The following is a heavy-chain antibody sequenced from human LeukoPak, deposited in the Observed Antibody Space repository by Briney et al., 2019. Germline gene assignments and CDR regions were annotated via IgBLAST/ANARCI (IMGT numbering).Heavy chain of an antibody. V-gene: IGHV4-4*07. CDR1: GGSISSYY. CDR3: ARAPRSSAYYYYYYMDV. Sequence: SETLSLTCTVSGGSISSYYWSWIRQPAGKGLEWIGRIYTSGSTNYNPSLKSRVTMSVDTSKNQFSLKLSSVTAADTAVYYCARAPRSSAYYYYYYMDVWGKGTTVTVSS. J-gene: IGHJ6*03. CDR2: IYTSGST. D-gene: IGHD2-2*01.